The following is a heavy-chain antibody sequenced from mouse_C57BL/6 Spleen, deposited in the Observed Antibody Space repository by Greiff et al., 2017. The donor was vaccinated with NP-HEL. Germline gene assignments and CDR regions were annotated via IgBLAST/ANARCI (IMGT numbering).Heavy chain of an antibody. D-gene: IGHD1-1*01. Sequence: DVMLVESGGGLVKPGGSLKLSCAASGFTFSDYGMHWVRQAPEKGLEWVAYISSGSSTIYYADTVKGRFTISRDNAKNTLFLQMTSLRSEDTAMYYCARPSYYGSSYLDYWGQGTTLTVSS. CDR1: GFTFSDYG. CDR2: ISSGSSTI. V-gene: IGHV5-17*01. J-gene: IGHJ2*01. CDR3: ARPSYYGSSYLDY.